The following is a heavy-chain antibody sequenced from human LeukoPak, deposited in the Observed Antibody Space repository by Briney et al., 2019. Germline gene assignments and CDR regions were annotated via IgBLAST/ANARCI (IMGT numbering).Heavy chain of an antibody. CDR3: ADLGTSD. D-gene: IGHD1-7*01. Sequence: GGSLRLSCAVSGFKFSSQWLTWVRQAPGTGLEWVATINSDGSAKYHVDSVKGRFTISRDNAKNLVYLQMSILRAEDTAVYYCADLGTSDCGQGTLVTVSS. CDR2: INSDGSAK. J-gene: IGHJ4*02. CDR1: GFKFSSQW. V-gene: IGHV3-7*01.